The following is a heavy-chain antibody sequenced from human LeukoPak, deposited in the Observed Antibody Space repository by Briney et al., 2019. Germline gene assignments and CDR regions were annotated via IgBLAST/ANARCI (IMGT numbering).Heavy chain of an antibody. CDR3: ARGVVGNYYDSSGYYPKFSYYFDY. Sequence: PSQTLSLTCAVSGGSISSGGYSWSWIRQPPGKGLEWIGYIYYSGSTYYNPSLKSRVTISVDTSKNQFSLKLSSVTAADTAVYYCARGVVGNYYDSSGYYPKFSYYFDYWGQGTLVTVSS. CDR1: GGSISSGGYS. CDR2: IYYSGST. J-gene: IGHJ4*02. V-gene: IGHV4-30-2*05. D-gene: IGHD3-22*01.